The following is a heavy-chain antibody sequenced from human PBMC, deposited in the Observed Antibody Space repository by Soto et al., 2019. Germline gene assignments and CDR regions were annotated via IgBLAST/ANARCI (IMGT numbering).Heavy chain of an antibody. CDR1: GFTFTNYG. CDR3: AKAERYCNGVACYYEY. D-gene: IGHD2-15*01. V-gene: IGHV3-30*18. CDR2: ISYDGSNK. J-gene: IGHJ4*02. Sequence: QVQLVESGGGVVQPGRSLSLSCVVSGFTFTNYGMHWVRQAPGKGLEGVATISYDGSNKYYADSVKGRFTISRDNSKNTVYLQMNSLRDEDTAVYYCAKAERYCNGVACYYEYWGQGALVTVSS.